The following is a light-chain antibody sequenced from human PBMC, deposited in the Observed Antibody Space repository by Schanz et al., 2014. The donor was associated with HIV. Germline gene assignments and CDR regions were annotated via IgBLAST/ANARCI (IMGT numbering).Light chain of an antibody. CDR3: QQSYTKPLT. Sequence: DIQMTQFPSSLSASVGDTVTITCRASQFVTTNLNWYHQKPGESPKLLISAASSLQTGVPSRFSGSGYGTLFTLSIRSLQPEDFGYYYCQQSYTKPLTFGGGTKVEVK. V-gene: IGKV1-39*01. J-gene: IGKJ4*01. CDR2: AAS. CDR1: QFVTTN.